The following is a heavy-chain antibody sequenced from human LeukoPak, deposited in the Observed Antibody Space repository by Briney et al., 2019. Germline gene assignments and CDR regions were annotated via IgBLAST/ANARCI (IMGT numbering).Heavy chain of an antibody. CDR3: ARRSNPPGRIDH. Sequence: GGSLRLSCAASGFTFSSYSMNWVCQAPGKGLEWVSYISSSSSTIYYADSVKGRLTISRDNAKNTMYLQMNSLKGEDTAVYYCARRSNPPGRIDHWGQGTLVTVSS. D-gene: IGHD1-14*01. J-gene: IGHJ4*02. CDR2: ISSSSSTI. V-gene: IGHV3-48*04. CDR1: GFTFSSYS.